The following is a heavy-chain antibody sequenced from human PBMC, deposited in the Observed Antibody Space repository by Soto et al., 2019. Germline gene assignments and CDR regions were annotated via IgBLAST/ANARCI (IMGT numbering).Heavy chain of an antibody. Sequence: KQSQTLSLTCAISGDSVSSNSAAWNWIRQSPSRGLEWLGRTYYRSKWYNDYAVSVKSRITINPDTSKNQFSLQLNSVTPEDTAVYYCARGDLGIAARLKYNWFDPWGQGTLVTVSS. CDR3: ARGDLGIAARLKYNWFDP. CDR2: TYYRSKWYN. J-gene: IGHJ5*02. CDR1: GDSVSSNSAA. D-gene: IGHD6-6*01. V-gene: IGHV6-1*01.